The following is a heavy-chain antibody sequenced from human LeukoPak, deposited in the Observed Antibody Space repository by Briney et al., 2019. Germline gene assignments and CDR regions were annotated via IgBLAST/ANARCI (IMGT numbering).Heavy chain of an antibody. Sequence: PSETLSLTCTVSGGSISSYYWSWIRQPPGKGLEWIGYIYTSGSTNYNPSLKSRVTISVDTSKNRFSLKLSSVTAADTAVYYCARHRRFSGIHFWFDPWGQGTLVTVSS. V-gene: IGHV4-4*09. J-gene: IGHJ5*02. CDR3: ARHRRFSGIHFWFDP. CDR2: IYTSGST. D-gene: IGHD3-16*02. CDR1: GGSISSYY.